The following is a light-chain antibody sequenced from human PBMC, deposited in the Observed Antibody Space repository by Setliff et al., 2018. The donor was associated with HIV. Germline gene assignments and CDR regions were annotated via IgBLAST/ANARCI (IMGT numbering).Light chain of an antibody. J-gene: IGLJ2*01. CDR2: SNN. CDR1: SSNIGSNT. Sequence: QPALTQPPSASGTPGQRVSISCSGGSSNIGSNTVNWYQQVPGTAPKLLIYSNNQRPSGVPDRFSGSKSGTSASLAISGLQSEDEADYYCAAWDDSLNGHVVFGGGTKVTVL. V-gene: IGLV1-44*01. CDR3: AAWDDSLNGHVV.